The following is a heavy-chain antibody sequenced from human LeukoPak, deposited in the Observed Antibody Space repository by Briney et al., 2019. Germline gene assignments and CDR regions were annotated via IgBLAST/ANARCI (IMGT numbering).Heavy chain of an antibody. V-gene: IGHV3-48*01. J-gene: IGHJ3*02. D-gene: IGHD6-13*01. CDR3: ARDKGHSTLDAFDI. CDR2: IRSDSSTK. Sequence: GGSLRLSCAGSGFSISNYGMNWVRQAPGKGLEWLSYIRSDSSTKYYADSVEGRFTISRDNAQNSLYLQMNSLRAEDTAVYYCARDKGHSTLDAFDIWGQGTLVSVSS. CDR1: GFSISNYG.